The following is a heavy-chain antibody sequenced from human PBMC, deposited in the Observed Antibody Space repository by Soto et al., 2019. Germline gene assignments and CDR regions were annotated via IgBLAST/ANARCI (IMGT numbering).Heavy chain of an antibody. V-gene: IGHV1-69*01. CDR1: GGTFSSFV. J-gene: IGHJ6*02. CDR3: AAEEKSGYYGFDV. CDR2: TIPIFASA. Sequence: QVQLVQSGAEVKKPGSSVRVSCKASGGTFSSFVVIWVRQAPGQGLEWMGETIPIFASANYAQNFQGRVAINSDGATNTVYMELSNLRSEDAAVYYCAAEEKSGYYGFDVWGQGTTVIVSS.